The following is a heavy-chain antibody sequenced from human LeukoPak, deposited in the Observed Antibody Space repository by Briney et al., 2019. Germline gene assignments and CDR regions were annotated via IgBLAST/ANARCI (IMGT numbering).Heavy chain of an antibody. J-gene: IGHJ4*02. CDR1: GFTFSSYS. CDR3: AKDGSGCMDY. D-gene: IGHD2-15*01. V-gene: IGHV3-21*01. Sequence: PGGSLRLSCAASGFTFSSYSMNWVRQAPGKGLEWVSSISSSSSYIYYADSVKGRFTISRDNSKNTLYLQMNSLRAEDTAVYYCAKDGSGCMDYWGQGTLVTVSP. CDR2: ISSSSSYI.